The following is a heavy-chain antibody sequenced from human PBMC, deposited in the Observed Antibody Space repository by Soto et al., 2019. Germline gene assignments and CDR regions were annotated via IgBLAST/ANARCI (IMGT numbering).Heavy chain of an antibody. V-gene: IGHV3-23*01. CDR3: AKDFIYDSDGYYYVSAFDF. J-gene: IGHJ3*01. Sequence: GGSLRLSCAASGFIFNSYGMSWVRQAPGMGLEWVSTISGSGGFIYYADSVKGRFTISRDNSKHTLHLQMNSLRAEDTAVYYCAKDFIYDSDGYYYVSAFDFWGQGTIVTVSS. CDR2: ISGSGGFI. CDR1: GFIFNSYG. D-gene: IGHD3-22*01.